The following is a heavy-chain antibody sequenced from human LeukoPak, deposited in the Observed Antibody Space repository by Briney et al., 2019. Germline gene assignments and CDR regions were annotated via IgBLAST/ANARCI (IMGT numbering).Heavy chain of an antibody. CDR1: GFTFSSYA. CDR2: ISASGGST. Sequence: PGGSLRLSCAASGFTFSSYAMSWVRQAPGKGLEWVSSISASGGSTYYADSVKGRFTISRDNSKNALYLQMNSLRAEDTAVFYCAKVKLDLPTGYDYWGQGTLVTVSS. J-gene: IGHJ4*02. V-gene: IGHV3-23*01. D-gene: IGHD2-2*03. CDR3: AKVKLDLPTGYDY.